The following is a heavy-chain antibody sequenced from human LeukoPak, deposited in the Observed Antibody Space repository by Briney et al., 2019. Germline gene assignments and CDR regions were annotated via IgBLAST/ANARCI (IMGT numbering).Heavy chain of an antibody. D-gene: IGHD3-10*01. CDR1: GFTFSSYG. CDR2: IRYDGSNK. J-gene: IGHJ4*02. CDR3: AGDGSGSYSIDY. V-gene: IGHV3-30*02. Sequence: GGSLRLSCAASGFTFSSYGMHWVRQAPGKGLEWVAFIRYDGSNKYYADSVKGRFTISRDNSKNTLYLQMNSLRAEDTAVYYCAGDGSGSYSIDYWGQGTLVTVSS.